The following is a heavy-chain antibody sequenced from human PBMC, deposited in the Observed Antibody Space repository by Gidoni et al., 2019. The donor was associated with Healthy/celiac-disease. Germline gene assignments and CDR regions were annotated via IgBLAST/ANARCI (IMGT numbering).Heavy chain of an antibody. V-gene: IGHV4-34*01. D-gene: IGHD2-2*01. CDR3: ARGGTTGRLGYCSSTSCYLYWFDP. J-gene: IGHJ5*02. CDR2: INHSGST. CDR1: GGSFSGYY. Sequence: QVQLQQWGAGLLKPSETLSLTCAVYGGSFSGYYWRWIRQPPGKGLEWIGEINHSGSTNYNPSLKSRVTISVDTSKNQFSLKLSSVTAADTAVYYCARGGTTGRLGYCSSTSCYLYWFDPWGQGTLVTVSS.